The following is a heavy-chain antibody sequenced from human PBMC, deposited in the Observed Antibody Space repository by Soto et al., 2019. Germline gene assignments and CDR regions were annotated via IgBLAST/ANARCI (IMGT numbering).Heavy chain of an antibody. D-gene: IGHD3-16*02. J-gene: IGHJ4*02. CDR1: GFSLSTSGVG. Sequence: QITLKESGPTLVKPTQTLTLTCTFSGFSLSTSGVGVGWIRQPPGKALEWLAVIYLDDDKRYSPSLKSRLTIHKDTSKNLVVLTMTNMDPVDTATYYCAHRGGMITFGGVIAPVGFDYWGQGTLVTVSS. V-gene: IGHV2-5*02. CDR3: AHRGGMITFGGVIAPVGFDY. CDR2: IYLDDDK.